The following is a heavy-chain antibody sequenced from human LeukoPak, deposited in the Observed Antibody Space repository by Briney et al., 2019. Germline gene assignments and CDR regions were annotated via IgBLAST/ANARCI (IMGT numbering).Heavy chain of an antibody. V-gene: IGHV4-4*09. CDR2: IYTSGST. J-gene: IGHJ4*02. Sequence: SETLSLTCTVSGGSISSYYWSWIRQPPGEGLEWIGYIYTSGSTNYNPSLKSRVTISVDTSKNQFTLKLSSVTAADTAVYYCARREKYEYYFDYWGQGTLVTVSS. CDR1: GGSISSYY. CDR3: ARREKYEYYFDY. D-gene: IGHD3-3*01.